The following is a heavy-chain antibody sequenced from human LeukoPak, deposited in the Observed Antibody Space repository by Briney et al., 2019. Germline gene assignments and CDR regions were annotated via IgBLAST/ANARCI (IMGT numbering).Heavy chain of an antibody. J-gene: IGHJ4*02. CDR3: ARDWGISSGTYLNW. Sequence: GGSLRLSCAASGFTFSSYAMSWVRQAPGKGLEWVSAISGSGGATYYADSLKGRFTISRDNSKDTLYLEMNSLRPEDTAVYYCARDWGISSGTYLNWWGQGTLVTVTS. CDR1: GFTFSSYA. D-gene: IGHD6-6*01. V-gene: IGHV3-23*01. CDR2: ISGSGGAT.